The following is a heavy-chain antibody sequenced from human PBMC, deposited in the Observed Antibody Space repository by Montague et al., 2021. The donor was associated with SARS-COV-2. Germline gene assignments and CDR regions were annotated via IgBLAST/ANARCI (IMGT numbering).Heavy chain of an antibody. J-gene: IGHJ6*02. D-gene: IGHD2-8*01. CDR2: TKQDESEK. CDR1: GFGFSGYS. V-gene: IGHV3-7*03. CDR3: GRYGVTHAIDV. Sequence: SLRLSCAASGFGFSGYSMRWVRQAPGKGLEWVANTKQDESEKYYADSVMGRFTIYRDNAKKSLYLQMNSLRGEDAAVYFCGRYGVTHAIDVWGQGTTVAVSS.